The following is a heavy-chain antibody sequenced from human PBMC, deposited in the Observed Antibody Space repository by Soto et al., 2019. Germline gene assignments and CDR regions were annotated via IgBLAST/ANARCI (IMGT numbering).Heavy chain of an antibody. J-gene: IGHJ6*02. CDR3: ARAQSRDGYNYVPNYYYGMDA. D-gene: IGHD5-12*01. Sequence: RSLTCTVPGGSISSYYWSWIRQPPGKGLEWIGYIYYSGSTNYNPSLKSRVTISVDTSKNQFSLKLSSVTAADTAVYYCARAQSRDGYNYVPNYYYGMDAWGQGTTVTVSS. V-gene: IGHV4-59*01. CDR1: GGSISSYY. CDR2: IYYSGST.